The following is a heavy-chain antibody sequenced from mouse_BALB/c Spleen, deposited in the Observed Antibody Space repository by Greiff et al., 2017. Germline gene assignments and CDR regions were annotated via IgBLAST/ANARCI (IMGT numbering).Heavy chain of an antibody. J-gene: IGHJ4*01. CDR1: GYTFTSYW. CDR2: INPSTGYT. Sequence: VQLQESGAELAKPGASVKMSCKASGYTFTSYWMHWVKQRPGQGLEWIGYINPSTGYTEYNQKFKDKATLTADKSSSTAYMQLSSLTSEDSAVYYCARSRGSGLYYAMDYWGQGTSVSVST. CDR3: ARSRGSGLYYAMDY. D-gene: IGHD1-1*01. V-gene: IGHV1-7*01.